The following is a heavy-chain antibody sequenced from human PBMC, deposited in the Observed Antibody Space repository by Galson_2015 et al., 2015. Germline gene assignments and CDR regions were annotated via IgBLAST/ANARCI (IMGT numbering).Heavy chain of an antibody. Sequence: SLRLSCAASGFTFSSYRMNWVRQAPGKGLEWVSFISTSSSYIYYADSVKGRFTISRDNAKNSLYLQMNSLRAEDTAVYYCARVYCSGGSCYRDAFDIWGQGTMVTVSS. D-gene: IGHD2-15*01. V-gene: IGHV3-21*01. J-gene: IGHJ3*02. CDR2: ISTSSSYI. CDR3: ARVYCSGGSCYRDAFDI. CDR1: GFTFSSYR.